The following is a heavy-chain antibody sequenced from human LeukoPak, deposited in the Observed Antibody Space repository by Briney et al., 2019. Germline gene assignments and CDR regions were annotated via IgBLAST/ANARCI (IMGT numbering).Heavy chain of an antibody. Sequence: SGGSLRLSCAPSGFTFSSYWMSWVRQAPGKGLEWVANIKQDGSEKYYVDSVMGRFTISRDNAKNSLYLQMNSLRAEDTAVYYCAREPDGDPSYFDYWGQGTLVTVSS. CDR2: IKQDGSEK. V-gene: IGHV3-7*01. CDR1: GFTFSSYW. J-gene: IGHJ4*02. CDR3: AREPDGDPSYFDY. D-gene: IGHD4-17*01.